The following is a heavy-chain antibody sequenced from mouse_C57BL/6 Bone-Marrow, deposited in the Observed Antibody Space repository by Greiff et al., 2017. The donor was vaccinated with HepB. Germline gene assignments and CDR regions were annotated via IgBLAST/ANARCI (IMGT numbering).Heavy chain of an antibody. CDR3: AGYYYGRLVYAMDY. V-gene: IGHV1-82*01. J-gene: IGHJ4*01. CDR1: GYAFSSSW. CDR2: IYPGDGDT. Sequence: QVQLKQSGPELVKPGASVKISCKASGYAFSSSWMNWVKQRPGKGLEWIGRIYPGDGDTNYNGKFKGKATLTADKSSSTAYMQLSSLTSEDSAVYFCAGYYYGRLVYAMDYWGQGTSVTVSS. D-gene: IGHD1-1*01.